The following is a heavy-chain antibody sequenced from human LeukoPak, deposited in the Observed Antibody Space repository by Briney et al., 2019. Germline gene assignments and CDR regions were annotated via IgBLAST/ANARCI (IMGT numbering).Heavy chain of an antibody. J-gene: IGHJ4*02. D-gene: IGHD1-1*01. Sequence: TGGSLRLSCAASGFTFSDNYMTWVRQAPGKGLEWLSYISGNSGDIQYADSVKGRFTISRDNAKNLLYLQMDSLRVEDTAIYYCARDPRTVRIWGQGTLVTVSS. CDR3: ARDPRTVRI. CDR1: GFTFSDNY. V-gene: IGHV3-11*04. CDR2: ISGNSGDI.